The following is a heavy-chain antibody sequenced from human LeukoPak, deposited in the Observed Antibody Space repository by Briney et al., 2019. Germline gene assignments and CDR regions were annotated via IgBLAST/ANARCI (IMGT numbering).Heavy chain of an antibody. Sequence: GESLKISCKGSGYSFTSYWIGWVRQIPGKGLEWMGIIYPGDSDTRYSPSFQGQVTISADKSISTAYLQWSSLKASDTAMYYCAGQPSPRGYSYGYSNWFDPWGQGTLVTVFS. CDR1: GYSFTSYW. J-gene: IGHJ5*02. CDR3: AGQPSPRGYSYGYSNWFDP. V-gene: IGHV5-51*01. D-gene: IGHD5-18*01. CDR2: IYPGDSDT.